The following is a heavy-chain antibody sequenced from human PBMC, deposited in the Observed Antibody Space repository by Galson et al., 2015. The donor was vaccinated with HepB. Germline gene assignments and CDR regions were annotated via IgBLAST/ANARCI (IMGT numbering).Heavy chain of an antibody. CDR1: GFTFNNYA. D-gene: IGHD6-13*01. CDR2: LSYDGGNK. CDR3: ASDNLAAAGDYYYYCMDV. Sequence: SLRLSCAAPGFTFNNYALHWVRQAPGKGLEWVAVLSYDGGNKHYADSVKGRFTISRDNSKNTLYLQMNSLRADDTAVYYCASDNLAAAGDYYYYCMDVWGKGTTVTVSS. V-gene: IGHV3-30-3*01. J-gene: IGHJ6*04.